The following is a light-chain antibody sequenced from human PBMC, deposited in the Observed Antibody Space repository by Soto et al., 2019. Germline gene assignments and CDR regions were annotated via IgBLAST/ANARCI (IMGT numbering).Light chain of an antibody. J-gene: IGLJ2*01. Sequence: QSALTQPPSVSESPRQRVTISCSGSSSNIGNNAVNWYQQLPGKAPKLLIYYDDLVPSGVSDRFSGSKSGTSASLAISGLQSEDEADYYCAAWDDSLNGVVFGGGTKVTVL. V-gene: IGLV1-36*01. CDR1: SSNIGNNA. CDR3: AAWDDSLNGVV. CDR2: YDD.